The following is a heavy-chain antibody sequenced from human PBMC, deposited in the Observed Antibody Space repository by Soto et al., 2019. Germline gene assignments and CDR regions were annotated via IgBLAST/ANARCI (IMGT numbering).Heavy chain of an antibody. CDR2: IWYDGSNK. V-gene: IGHV3-33*01. Sequence: GGSLRLSCAASGFTFSSYGMHLVRQAPGKGLEWVAVIWYDGSNKYYADSVKGRFTISRDNSKNTLYLQMNSLRAEDTAVYYCARVLTYYYDSSGYYYYTMDVWGQGTTVTVSS. CDR1: GFTFSSYG. CDR3: ARVLTYYYDSSGYYYYTMDV. D-gene: IGHD3-22*01. J-gene: IGHJ6*02.